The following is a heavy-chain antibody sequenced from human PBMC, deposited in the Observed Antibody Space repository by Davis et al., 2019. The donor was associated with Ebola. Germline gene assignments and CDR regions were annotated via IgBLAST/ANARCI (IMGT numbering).Heavy chain of an antibody. CDR3: ARHGRAAGMSWFDP. V-gene: IGHV4-59*08. CDR2: IYYNAVT. Sequence: SETLSLTCTVSGGSINNYFWSWIRQPPGKGLEWIGYIYYNAVTIYNPSLKSRVTISLDTSKNQLSLHLNSVTAADTAVYYCARHGRAAGMSWFDPWGQGTLVTVSS. D-gene: IGHD6-19*01. J-gene: IGHJ5*02. CDR1: GGSINNYF.